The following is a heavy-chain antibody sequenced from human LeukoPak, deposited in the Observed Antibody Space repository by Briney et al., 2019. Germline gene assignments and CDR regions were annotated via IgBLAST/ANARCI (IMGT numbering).Heavy chain of an antibody. CDR2: ISSSSSYI. V-gene: IGHV3-21*04. CDR1: GFTFSSYS. Sequence: PGGSLRLSCAASGFTFSSYSMNWVRQAPGKGLEWVSSISSSSSYIYYADSVKGRFTISRDNSKNTLYLQMNSLRAEDTAVYYCAKSPLMGWGILTDPHTLDGGYWGQGTLVTVSS. CDR3: AKSPLMGWGILTDPHTLDGGY. D-gene: IGHD3-9*01. J-gene: IGHJ4*02.